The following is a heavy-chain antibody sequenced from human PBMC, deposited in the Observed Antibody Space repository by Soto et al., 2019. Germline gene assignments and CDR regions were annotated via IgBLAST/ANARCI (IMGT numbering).Heavy chain of an antibody. D-gene: IGHD6-19*01. V-gene: IGHV4-34*01. CDR1: GGSFSPYF. J-gene: IGHJ2*01. CDR3: ARLSSGWRYYCFDL. CDR2: IYHSGST. Sequence: QVQLQQWGAGLLKPSETLSLTCAVYGGSFSPYFWSWIRQPPGKGLEWIGEIYHSGSTNYNPSLTRRATLSGGTSKTQVSPKLPSVPTVDSAVSSCARLSSGWRYYCFDLWGRCTPVTVST.